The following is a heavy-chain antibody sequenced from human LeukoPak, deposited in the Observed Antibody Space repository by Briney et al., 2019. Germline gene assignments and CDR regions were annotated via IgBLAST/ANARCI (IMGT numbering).Heavy chain of an antibody. CDR3: AKDLGLTIVVARVDY. V-gene: IGHV3-30-3*01. CDR2: ISYDGSNK. D-gene: IGHD6-19*01. CDR1: GFTFSSYA. Sequence: GGSLRLSCAASGFTFSSYAMHWVRQAPGKGLEWVAVISYDGSNKYYADSVKGRFTISRDNSKNTLYLQMNSLRAEDTAVYYCAKDLGLTIVVARVDYWGQGTLVTVSS. J-gene: IGHJ4*02.